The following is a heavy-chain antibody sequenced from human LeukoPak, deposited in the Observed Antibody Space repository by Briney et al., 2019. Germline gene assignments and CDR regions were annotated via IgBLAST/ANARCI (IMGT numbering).Heavy chain of an antibody. V-gene: IGHV4-59*01. CDR1: GGSISTYY. Sequence: SETLSLTCTVSGGSISTYYWSWIRQPPGKGPEWIGYIYHSGSTNYNPSLKSRVTISVDTSQNQCYLKLSSVTAADTAVYYCARDGYGGSDALWGQGTLVTVSS. CDR3: ARDGYGGSDAL. CDR2: IYHSGST. D-gene: IGHD5-12*01. J-gene: IGHJ4*02.